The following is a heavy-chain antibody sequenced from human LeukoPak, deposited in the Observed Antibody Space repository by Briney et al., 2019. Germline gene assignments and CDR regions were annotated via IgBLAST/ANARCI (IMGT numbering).Heavy chain of an antibody. J-gene: IGHJ6*03. CDR3: ARGPFLDVRYYDFWRGHYYYMDV. Sequence: SETLSLTCAVYGGSFSGYYWSWIRQPPGKGLEWIGEINHSGSTNYNPSLKSRVTISVYTSNNQFSLQLSSVTAADTAVYYCARGPFLDVRYYDFWRGHYYYMDVWGKGTTVTVSS. V-gene: IGHV4-34*01. D-gene: IGHD3-3*01. CDR2: INHSGST. CDR1: GGSFSGYY.